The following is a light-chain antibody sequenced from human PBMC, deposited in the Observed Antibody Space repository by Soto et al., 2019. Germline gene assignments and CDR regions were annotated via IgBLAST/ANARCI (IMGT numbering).Light chain of an antibody. V-gene: IGKV3-11*01. J-gene: IGKJ3*01. CDR2: DSS. CDR3: QQRSNWPPFT. CDR1: QGVSSY. Sequence: EIVLTQSPATLSLSPGERATLSCRASQGVSSYLAWYQQKPGQAPRLLIYDSSNRATGIPARFSGSGSGTDVTLTISSLEPEELAVYYCQQRSNWPPFTFGPGTKGDIK.